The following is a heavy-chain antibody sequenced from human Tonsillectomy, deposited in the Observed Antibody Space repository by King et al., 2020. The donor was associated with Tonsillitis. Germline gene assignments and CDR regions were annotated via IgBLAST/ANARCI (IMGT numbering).Heavy chain of an antibody. CDR2: ISWNSGSI. D-gene: IGHD6-19*01. CDR3: AKARQGCFDY. Sequence: VQLVESGGGLVQPGRSLRLSCAASGFTFDDYAMHWVRQAPGKGLEWVSGISWNSGSIGYADSVKGRFTISRDNAKNSLYLQMNSLRAEDTALYYCAKARQGCFDYWGQGTLVTVSS. CDR1: GFTFDDYA. J-gene: IGHJ4*02. V-gene: IGHV3-9*01.